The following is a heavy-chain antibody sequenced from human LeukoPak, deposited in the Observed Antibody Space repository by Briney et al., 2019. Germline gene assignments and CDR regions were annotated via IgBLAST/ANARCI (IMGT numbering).Heavy chain of an antibody. J-gene: IGHJ4*02. CDR2: IYYSGST. CDR3: ARGRSMVRGVIWNY. Sequence: SETLSLTCTVSGGSISSYYRSWIRQPPGKGLEWIGYIYYSGSTNYNPSLKSRVTISVDTSKNQFSLKLSSVTAADTAVYYCARGRSMVRGVIWNYWGQGTLVTVSS. CDR1: GGSISSYY. V-gene: IGHV4-59*01. D-gene: IGHD3-10*01.